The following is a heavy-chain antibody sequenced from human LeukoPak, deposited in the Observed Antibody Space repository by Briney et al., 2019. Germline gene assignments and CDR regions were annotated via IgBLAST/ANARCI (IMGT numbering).Heavy chain of an antibody. CDR3: AKDNHDFWSGSYGMDV. J-gene: IGHJ6*02. Sequence: PGGSLRLSCAASGFTFDDYAMHWVRQAPGKGLEWVSGISWNSGSIGYADSVKGRFTISRDNAKNSLYLQMNSLRAEDTALYYCAKDNHDFWSGSYGMDVWGQGTTVTVSS. CDR1: GFTFDDYA. CDR2: ISWNSGSI. D-gene: IGHD3-3*01. V-gene: IGHV3-9*01.